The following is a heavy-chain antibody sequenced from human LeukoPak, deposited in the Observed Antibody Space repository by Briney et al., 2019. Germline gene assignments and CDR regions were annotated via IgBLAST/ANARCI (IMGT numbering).Heavy chain of an antibody. J-gene: IGHJ3*02. V-gene: IGHV4-34*01. Sequence: SETLSLTCAVYGGSFSGYYWSWIRQPPEKGLEWIGEINHVGATNYNPSLKSRATISVDTSKNQFSLKLSSVTAANTAVYYCARVLDEGISDDAFEIWGQGTMVTVSS. CDR3: ARVLDEGISDDAFEI. CDR2: INHVGAT. D-gene: IGHD2/OR15-2a*01. CDR1: GGSFSGYY.